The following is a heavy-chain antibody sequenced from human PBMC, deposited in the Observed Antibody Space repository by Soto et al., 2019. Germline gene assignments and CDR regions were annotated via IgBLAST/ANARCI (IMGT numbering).Heavy chain of an antibody. V-gene: IGHV3-23*01. D-gene: IGHD1-26*01. CDR3: AKSPGGELPLYDAFDI. J-gene: IGHJ3*02. Sequence: GGSLRLSCAASGFTFSSDAMSWVRQAPGKGLEWVSAISGSGGSTYYADSVKGRFTISRDNSKNTLYLQMNSLRAEDTAVYYCAKSPGGELPLYDAFDIWGQGTMVTAS. CDR2: ISGSGGST. CDR1: GFTFSSDA.